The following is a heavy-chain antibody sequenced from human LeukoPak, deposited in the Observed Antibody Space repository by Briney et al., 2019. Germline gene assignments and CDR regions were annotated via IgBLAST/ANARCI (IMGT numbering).Heavy chain of an antibody. V-gene: IGHV3-30-3*01. CDR3: ARGMYYYDSSGYY. Sequence: PGGSLRLSCEASGFTFSSYAMHWVRQAPGKGLEWVAVISYDGSNKYYADSVKGRFTISRDNSKNTLYLQMNSLRAEDTAVYYCARGMYYYDSSGYYWGQGTLVTVSS. CDR1: GFTFSSYA. D-gene: IGHD3-22*01. CDR2: ISYDGSNK. J-gene: IGHJ4*02.